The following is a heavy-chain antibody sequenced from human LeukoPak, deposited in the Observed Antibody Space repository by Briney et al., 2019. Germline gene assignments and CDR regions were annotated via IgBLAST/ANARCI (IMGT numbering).Heavy chain of an antibody. CDR1: GYTLTELS. V-gene: IGHV1-24*01. Sequence: ASVKVSCKVSGYTLTELSIHWVRQAPGKGLEWMGGFNPEDGEKIYVQKFQGRVTMTEDTSIDTAYMELSSLRSEDTAMYYCATDPVGYCSSDSCHSVDYWGQGTLVTVSS. D-gene: IGHD2-15*01. CDR3: ATDPVGYCSSDSCHSVDY. J-gene: IGHJ4*02. CDR2: FNPEDGEK.